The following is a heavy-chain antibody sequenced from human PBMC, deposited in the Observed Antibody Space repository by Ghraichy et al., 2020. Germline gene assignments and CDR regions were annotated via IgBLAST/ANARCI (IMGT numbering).Heavy chain of an antibody. CDR1: GGSISSSSYY. J-gene: IGHJ4*02. Sequence: SETLSLTCTVSGGSISSSSYYWGWIRQPPGKGLEWIGSIYYSGSTYYNPSLKSRVTISVDTSKNQFSLKLSSVTAADTAVYYCARRPLEDEVSDYWGQGTLVTVSS. CDR2: IYYSGST. V-gene: IGHV4-39*01. D-gene: IGHD2-8*01. CDR3: ARRPLEDEVSDY.